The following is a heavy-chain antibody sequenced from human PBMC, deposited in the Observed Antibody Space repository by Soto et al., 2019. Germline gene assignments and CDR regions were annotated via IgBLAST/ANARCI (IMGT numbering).Heavy chain of an antibody. Sequence: EVQLVESGGGLVQPGRSLRLSCAASGFTFDDYAMHWVRQAPGKGLEWVSGISWNSGSIGYADSVKGRFTISRDNAKNSLYLQMNSMRADDTDLYYCAQGFDFWSGYVDYWGQGTLVTVSS. V-gene: IGHV3-9*01. J-gene: IGHJ4*02. D-gene: IGHD3-3*01. CDR2: ISWNSGSI. CDR3: AQGFDFWSGYVDY. CDR1: GFTFDDYA.